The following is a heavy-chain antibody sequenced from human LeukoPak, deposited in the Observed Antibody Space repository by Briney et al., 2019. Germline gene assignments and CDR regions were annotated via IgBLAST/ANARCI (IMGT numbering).Heavy chain of an antibody. Sequence: LGESLKISCKGSGYSFTSYWLGWVRQMPGKGLEWMGIIYPGDSDTRYSPSFQGQVTISADKSISTAYLQWSSLKASDTAMYYCARRAMTTLPFFDYWGQGTLVTVSS. J-gene: IGHJ4*02. CDR2: IYPGDSDT. V-gene: IGHV5-51*01. D-gene: IGHD4-11*01. CDR3: ARRAMTTLPFFDY. CDR1: GYSFTSYW.